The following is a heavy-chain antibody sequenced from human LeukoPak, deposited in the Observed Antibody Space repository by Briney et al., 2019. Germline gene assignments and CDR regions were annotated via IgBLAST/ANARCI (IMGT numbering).Heavy chain of an antibody. CDR1: GDSISSGSFY. Sequence: SETLSLTCTVSGDSISSGSFYWSWIRQAAGKGLEWIGRVSSSGRTTYNPSLKSRLTISITTSKNQFSLKVTSVTASDTAMYYCVRDHVPPGLSNWFDPWGQGTLVTVSS. CDR3: VRDHVPPGLSNWFDP. J-gene: IGHJ5*02. D-gene: IGHD2-2*01. CDR2: VSSSGRT. V-gene: IGHV4-61*02.